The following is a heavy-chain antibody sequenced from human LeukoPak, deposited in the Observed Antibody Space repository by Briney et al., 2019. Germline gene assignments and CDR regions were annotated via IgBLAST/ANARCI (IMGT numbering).Heavy chain of an antibody. J-gene: IGHJ6*03. CDR3: AKGGGYEAQYYYYYLDV. Sequence: PGGSLRLSCAASGFTFSSYALHWVRQAPGKGLEWVAFISYDGSNKYYADSVKGRFTVSRDNSKNTLYLQMKSLRAEDTAVYYCAKGGGYEAQYYYYYLDVWGKGTTVTISS. D-gene: IGHD5-12*01. V-gene: IGHV3-30*04. CDR1: GFTFSSYA. CDR2: ISYDGSNK.